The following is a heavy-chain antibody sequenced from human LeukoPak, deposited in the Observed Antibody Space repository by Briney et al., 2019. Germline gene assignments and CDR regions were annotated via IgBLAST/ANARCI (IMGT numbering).Heavy chain of an antibody. CDR3: ARSHSSIDY. CDR2: IYHSGST. J-gene: IGHJ4*02. D-gene: IGHD2/OR15-2a*01. CDR1: GGSVSSGSYY. Sequence: SETLSLTCTVSGGSVSSGSYYWSWIRQPPGKGLEWIGEIYHSGSTNYNPSLKSRVTISVDKSKNQFSLKLSSVTAADTAVYYCARSHSSIDYWGQGTLVTVSS. V-gene: IGHV4-61*01.